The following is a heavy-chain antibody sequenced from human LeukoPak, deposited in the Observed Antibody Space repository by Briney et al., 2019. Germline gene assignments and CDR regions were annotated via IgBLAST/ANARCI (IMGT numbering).Heavy chain of an antibody. J-gene: IGHJ4*02. CDR3: ARARYYSSSWKGREFDY. Sequence: GSSVKVSCKASGGTFSSYAISWVRQAPGQGLEWMGRIIPILGIANYAQKFQGRVTITADKSTSTAYMELSSLRSEDTAVYYCARARYYSSSWKGREFDYWGQGTLVTVSS. D-gene: IGHD6-13*01. V-gene: IGHV1-69*04. CDR1: GGTFSSYA. CDR2: IIPILGIA.